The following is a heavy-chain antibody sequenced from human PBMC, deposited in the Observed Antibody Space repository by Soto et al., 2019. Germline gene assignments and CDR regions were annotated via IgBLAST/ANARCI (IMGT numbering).Heavy chain of an antibody. V-gene: IGHV3-23*01. CDR3: AKEGCTSSSCYVNY. CDR1: GFTFSSYA. Sequence: TWGSLRLSCAASGFTFSSYAMSWFRQAPGKGLEWVSVISGSDGSTYYADSVKGRFTISRDNSKNTLYLQMNSLRAEDTAIYYCAKEGCTSSSCYVNYWGQGTLVTVSS. D-gene: IGHD2-2*01. J-gene: IGHJ4*02. CDR2: ISGSDGST.